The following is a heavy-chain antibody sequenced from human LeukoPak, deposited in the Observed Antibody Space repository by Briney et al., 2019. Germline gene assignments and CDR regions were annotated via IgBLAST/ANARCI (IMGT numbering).Heavy chain of an antibody. V-gene: IGHV4-59*08. CDR3: ARQRTVVTPEFFDY. CDR1: GGSISSYY. J-gene: IGHJ4*02. D-gene: IGHD4-23*01. CDR2: ISYSGST. Sequence: SETLSLTCTVSGGSISSYYWSWIRQPPGKGLEWIGSISYSGSTKYNPSLKSRITISVDTSKNHFSLKLNSVTAADTATYYCARQRTVVTPEFFDYWGQGTLVIVSS.